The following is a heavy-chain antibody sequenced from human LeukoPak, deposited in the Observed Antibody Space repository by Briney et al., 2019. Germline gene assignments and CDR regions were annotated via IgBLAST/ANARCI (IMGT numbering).Heavy chain of an antibody. D-gene: IGHD3-22*01. CDR3: ASDVDSSGYVGN. Sequence: ASVKVSCKASGYTFTGYYIHWVRQAPGQGLEWMGWINPNNGGTNYAQKFQGRVTMTRDTSISTAYMELRGLRSDDTALYYCASDVDSSGYVGNWGQGTLVTVSS. CDR2: INPNNGGT. CDR1: GYTFTGYY. J-gene: IGHJ4*02. V-gene: IGHV1-2*02.